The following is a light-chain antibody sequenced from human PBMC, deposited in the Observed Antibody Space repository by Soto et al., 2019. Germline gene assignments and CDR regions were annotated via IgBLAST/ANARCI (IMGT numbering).Light chain of an antibody. CDR1: QSVSSK. J-gene: IGKJ4*01. CDR3: QQYNAWPLT. V-gene: IGKV3-15*01. Sequence: EIVVTQSPATLSVSPGERATLSCRASQSVSSKLAWYQQKPGQAPRLLLYGASTRATGIPARFSGSGSGADFALTISSLQSEDFAVYYCQQYNAWPLTFGGGTKV. CDR2: GAS.